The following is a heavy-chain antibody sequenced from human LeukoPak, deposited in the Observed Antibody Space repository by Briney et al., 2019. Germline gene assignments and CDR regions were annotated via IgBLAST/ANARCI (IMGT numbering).Heavy chain of an antibody. CDR3: AKDEVFSSAWYFDY. Sequence: GGSLRLSCAASGFTFSTYGMHWVRQAPGKGLEWVAFIRSDGSIKYYTESLKGRFTISRDNSKNTLYLQMNSLRAEDTAVYYCAKDEVFSSAWYFDYWGQGTLVTVSS. J-gene: IGHJ4*02. D-gene: IGHD6-19*01. CDR2: IRSDGSIK. CDR1: GFTFSTYG. V-gene: IGHV3-30*02.